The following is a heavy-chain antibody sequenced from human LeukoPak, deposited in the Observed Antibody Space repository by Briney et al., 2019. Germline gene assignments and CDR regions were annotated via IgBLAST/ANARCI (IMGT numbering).Heavy chain of an antibody. D-gene: IGHD3-22*01. J-gene: IGHJ4*02. V-gene: IGHV4-4*07. CDR1: GSSISSYY. CDR2: IYTSGST. CDR3: VRSGHLLREGFDY. Sequence: SETLSLTCTVSGSSISSYYWSWIRQPAGKGLEWIGRIYTSGSTNYNPSLKSRVTMSVDTSKNQFSLELRSVTAADTAVYYCVRSGHLLREGFDYWGQGTLVTVSS.